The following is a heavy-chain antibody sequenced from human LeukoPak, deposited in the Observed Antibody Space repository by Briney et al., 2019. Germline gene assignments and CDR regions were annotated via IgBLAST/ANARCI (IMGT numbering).Heavy chain of an antibody. V-gene: IGHV4-30-4*01. CDR2: IYYSGST. CDR1: GGSISSGDYY. D-gene: IGHD5-18*01. J-gene: IGHJ4*02. CDR3: ATPGYTAMPWALDY. Sequence: PPETPSLTCTVSGGSISSGDYYWSWIRQPPGRGLEWIRYIYYSGSTYYNPSLKSRVTISVDTSKNQFSLKLSSVTAADTAVYYCATPGYTAMPWALDYWGQGTLVTVSS.